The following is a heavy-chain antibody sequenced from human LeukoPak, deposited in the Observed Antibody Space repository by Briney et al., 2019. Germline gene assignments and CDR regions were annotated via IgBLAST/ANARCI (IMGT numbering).Heavy chain of an antibody. Sequence: ASVKVSCKASVYTFTSYYIHWVRQAPGQGLEWMGMISPPGGSTTYADKFQGRISMTRDMATGTGYMELSSLRSEDTAVYYCAIVPRPGEYNYGYGGYWGQGTPVAVSS. D-gene: IGHD5-18*01. CDR3: AIVPRPGEYNYGYGGY. J-gene: IGHJ4*02. V-gene: IGHV1-46*01. CDR2: ISPPGGST. CDR1: VYTFTSYY.